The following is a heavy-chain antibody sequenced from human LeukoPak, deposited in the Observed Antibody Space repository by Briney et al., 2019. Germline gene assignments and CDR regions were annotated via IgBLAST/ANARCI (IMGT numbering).Heavy chain of an antibody. CDR1: GFTFTSSA. V-gene: IGHV1-58*02. Sequence: ASVKVSCKASGFTFTSSAMQWVRQARGQRLEWIGWIVVGSGNTNYAQKFQERVTITRDMSTSTAYMELSSLRSEDTAVYYCAGGYYDFWSGYYSGMGWDHWGQGTLVTVSS. CDR3: AGGYYDFWSGYYSGMGWDH. D-gene: IGHD3-3*01. CDR2: IVVGSGNT. J-gene: IGHJ4*02.